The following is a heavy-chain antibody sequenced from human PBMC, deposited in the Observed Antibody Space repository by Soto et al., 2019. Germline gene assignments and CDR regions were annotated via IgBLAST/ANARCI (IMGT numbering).Heavy chain of an antibody. CDR2: LSGSGGST. CDR1: GFTFSSYA. Sequence: EVQLLESGGGLVQPGGSLRLSCAASGFTFSSYAMSWVRQAPGKGLEWVSALSGSGGSTYYADSVKGRFTISRDNFKNPLYRQTNSLRGEDTAVYYCAKESLLYFDWLPLDWFDPWGQGTLVTVSS. CDR3: AKESLLYFDWLPLDWFDP. J-gene: IGHJ5*02. V-gene: IGHV3-23*01. D-gene: IGHD3-9*01.